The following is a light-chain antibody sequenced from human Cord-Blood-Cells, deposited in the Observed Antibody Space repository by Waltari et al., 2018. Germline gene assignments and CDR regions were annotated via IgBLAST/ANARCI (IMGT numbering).Light chain of an antibody. Sequence: SSELPQDPAVSVALGLTGRLTCQGDSLRRSYASRYQQNPGQAPVLVIYGNNNRPLGIPDRFSGSSSGNTASLTITGAQAEDEADYYCNSRDSSGNHVVFGGGTKLTVL. CDR1: SLRRSY. CDR3: NSRDSSGNHVV. CDR2: GNN. V-gene: IGLV3-19*01. J-gene: IGLJ2*01.